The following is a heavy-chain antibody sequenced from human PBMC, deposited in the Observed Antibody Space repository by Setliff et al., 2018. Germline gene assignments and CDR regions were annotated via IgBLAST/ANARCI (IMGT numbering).Heavy chain of an antibody. V-gene: IGHV4-39*01. Sequence: SETLSLTCTVSGASLNSGTYYWGWIRQPPGKGLEWIGRIYYRGDTYYNPSLKGRLTISVDTAHNQFSLRLTSVTAADTAVYYCARTGTYRYFDYWGQGALVTVSS. CDR3: ARTGTYRYFDY. D-gene: IGHD1-1*01. CDR1: GASLNSGTYY. J-gene: IGHJ4*02. CDR2: IYYRGDT.